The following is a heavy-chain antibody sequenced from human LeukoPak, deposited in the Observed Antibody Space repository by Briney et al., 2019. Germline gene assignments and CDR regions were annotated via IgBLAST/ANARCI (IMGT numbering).Heavy chain of an antibody. CDR3: ARDPRRDYLRPQDAFDI. V-gene: IGHV1-69*13. J-gene: IGHJ3*02. D-gene: IGHD4-11*01. CDR1: GGTFSSYA. CDR2: IIPIFGTA. Sequence: SVKVSCKASGGTFSSYAISWVRQAPGQGLEWMGGIIPIFGTANYAQKFQGRVTITADESTSTAYMELRNLRSEDTAVYYCARDPRRDYLRPQDAFDIWGQGTVVTVSS.